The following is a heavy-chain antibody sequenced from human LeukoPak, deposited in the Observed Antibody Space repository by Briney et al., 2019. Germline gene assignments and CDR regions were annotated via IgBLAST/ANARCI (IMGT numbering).Heavy chain of an antibody. CDR2: ISSSSSYI. CDR1: GFTFSSYS. D-gene: IGHD3-22*01. J-gene: IGHJ4*02. Sequence: PGGSLRLSCAASGFTFSSYSMNWVRQAPGKGLGWVSSISSSSSYIYYADSVEGRFTISRDNAKNSLYLQMNSLRAEDTAVYYCARGDDSSGYFPHYWGQGTLVTVSS. CDR3: ARGDDSSGYFPHY. V-gene: IGHV3-21*01.